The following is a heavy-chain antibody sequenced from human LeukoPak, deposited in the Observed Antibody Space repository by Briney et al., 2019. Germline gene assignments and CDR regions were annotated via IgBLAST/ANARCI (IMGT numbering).Heavy chain of an antibody. V-gene: IGHV3-74*03. D-gene: IGHD1-26*01. Sequence: PGGSLRLSCAASGFTFSDYWMHWVRQVPGKGLVWVSRINTSGSSTTYADYVKGRFTISRDNAKNTLYLQMDSLRAEDTGVYYCARSNYADDFWGQGTLVTVSS. J-gene: IGHJ4*02. CDR1: GFTFSDYW. CDR3: ARSNYADDF. CDR2: INTSGSST.